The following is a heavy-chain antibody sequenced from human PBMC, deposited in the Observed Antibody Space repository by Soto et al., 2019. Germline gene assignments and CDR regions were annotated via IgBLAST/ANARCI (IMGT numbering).Heavy chain of an antibody. Sequence: EVQLLESGGGLIQPGGSLRLSCAASEFTFSTYAMTWVRQAPGKGLEWVSAISGGGGSTYYADSVKGRFTISRDNSKNPLYLQMNSLRAEDTGVYYCAKKFVSGNYPWLMDVWGQVTTVTVSS. D-gene: IGHD1-26*01. CDR2: ISGGGGST. V-gene: IGHV3-23*01. CDR3: AKKFVSGNYPWLMDV. J-gene: IGHJ6*02. CDR1: EFTFSTYA.